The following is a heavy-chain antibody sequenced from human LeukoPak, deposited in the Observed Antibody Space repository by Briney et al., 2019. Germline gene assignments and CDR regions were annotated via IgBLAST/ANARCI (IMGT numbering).Heavy chain of an antibody. CDR2: IKQDGSKK. CDR1: GFTFSSSA. D-gene: IGHD5-24*01. V-gene: IGHV3-7*04. CDR3: TRVGYIDEGIDY. J-gene: IGHJ4*02. Sequence: GGSLRLSCAASGFTFSSSAMTWVRQAPGKGLEWVADIKQDGSKKSYVDSVKGRFTISRDNAKNSLYLQMNSLRAEDTAIYYCTRVGYIDEGIDYWGQGTLVTVSS.